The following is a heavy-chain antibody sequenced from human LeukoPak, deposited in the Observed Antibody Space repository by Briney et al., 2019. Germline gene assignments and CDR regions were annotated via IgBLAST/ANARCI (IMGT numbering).Heavy chain of an antibody. CDR2: ISSSSSII. D-gene: IGHD1-26*01. V-gene: IGHV3-48*04. CDR3: AREPTGDFDY. J-gene: IGHJ4*02. CDR1: GFTLSNFD. Sequence: GGSLRLSCAASGFTLSNFDMNWVRQAPGKGLEWVSYISSSSSIIYYADSVKGRFTISRDNAKNSLDLQMNSLRADDTAVYYCAREPTGDFDYWGQGTLVTVSS.